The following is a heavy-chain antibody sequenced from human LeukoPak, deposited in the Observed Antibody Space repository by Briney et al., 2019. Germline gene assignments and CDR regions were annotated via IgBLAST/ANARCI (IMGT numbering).Heavy chain of an antibody. CDR2: ISSSSTYT. CDR1: GFTFSDYY. V-gene: IGHV3-11*06. J-gene: IGHJ4*02. Sequence: PGGSLRLSCVVSGFTFSDYYMSWIRQAPGKGLEWVSYISSSSTYTNYADSVKGRFTISRDNAKNSLYLQMNSLRAEDTAVYYCARLDYYGSGSYFDYWGQGTLVTVSS. D-gene: IGHD3-10*01. CDR3: ARLDYYGSGSYFDY.